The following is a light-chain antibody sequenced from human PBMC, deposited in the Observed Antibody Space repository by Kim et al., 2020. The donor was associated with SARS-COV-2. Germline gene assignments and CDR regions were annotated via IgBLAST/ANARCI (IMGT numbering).Light chain of an antibody. J-gene: IGKJ2*01. Sequence: EIVMTQSPATLSVSPGERATLSCWASQSVGSNLAWYQQKPGQAPRLLIYGASTRATGIPARFSGSGSGTEFTLTISSLQSEDFAVYYCQHYNNWPPETFGQGTKVDSK. CDR2: GAS. CDR1: QSVGSN. V-gene: IGKV3-15*01. CDR3: QHYNNWPPET.